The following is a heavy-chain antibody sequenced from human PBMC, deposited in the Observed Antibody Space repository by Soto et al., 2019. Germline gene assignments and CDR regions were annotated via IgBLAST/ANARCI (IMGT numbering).Heavy chain of an antibody. Sequence: QITLKESGPTLVKPTQTLTLTCTFSGFSLSNSGVGVGWIRQPPGKALEWLALIYWDDDKRYSPSLKSRLTISKDTTNNRVVLTKTIMDPVDTATYYCVHSLGIFGMYGMDVWGQGTTVTVSS. CDR3: VHSLGIFGMYGMDV. CDR1: GFSLSNSGVG. V-gene: IGHV2-5*02. D-gene: IGHD3-3*01. CDR2: IYWDDDK. J-gene: IGHJ6*02.